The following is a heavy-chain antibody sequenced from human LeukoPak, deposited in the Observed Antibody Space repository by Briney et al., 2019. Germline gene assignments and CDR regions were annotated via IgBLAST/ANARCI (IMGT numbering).Heavy chain of an antibody. CDR2: MHYSGNA. Sequence: SETLSLTCTVSGGAIRSYYWSWIRQPPGKGLEWIGYMHYSGNANYKSSLKSRATMSVDTSKNQISLRLSSVTAADTAVYYCAAGYCSGGGCYAFDYWGQGTLVTVSS. CDR1: GGAIRSYY. D-gene: IGHD2-15*01. CDR3: AAGYCSGGGCYAFDY. V-gene: IGHV4-59*01. J-gene: IGHJ4*02.